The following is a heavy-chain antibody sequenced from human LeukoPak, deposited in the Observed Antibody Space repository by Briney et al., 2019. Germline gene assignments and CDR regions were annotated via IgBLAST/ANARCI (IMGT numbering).Heavy chain of an antibody. V-gene: IGHV4-59*01. D-gene: IGHD3-22*01. Sequence: SETLSLTCTVSGGSISSYYWSWIRQPPGKGLEWIGYIYYSGSTNYNPSLKSRVTISVDTSKNQFSLKLTSVTAADTAVYYCTRGSIAYYYMDVWGKGTTVTISS. CDR2: IYYSGST. J-gene: IGHJ6*03. CDR1: GGSISSYY. CDR3: TRGSIAYYYMDV.